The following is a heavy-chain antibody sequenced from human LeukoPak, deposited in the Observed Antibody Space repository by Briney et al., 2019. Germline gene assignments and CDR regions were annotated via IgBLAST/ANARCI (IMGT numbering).Heavy chain of an antibody. CDR2: IYHSGST. CDR3: ARVEYCSSTSCYVTVGNWFDP. CDR1: GFTFSSYAM. D-gene: IGHD2-2*01. J-gene: IGHJ5*02. V-gene: IGHV4-4*02. Sequence: GSLRLSCAASGFTFSSYAMSWVRQPPGKGLEWIGEIYHSGSTNYNPSLKSRVTISVDKSKNQFSLKLSSVTAADTAVYYCARVEYCSSTSCYVTVGNWFDPWGQGTLVTVSS.